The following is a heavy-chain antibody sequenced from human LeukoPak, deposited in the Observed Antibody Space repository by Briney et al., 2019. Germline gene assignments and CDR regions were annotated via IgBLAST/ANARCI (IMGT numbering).Heavy chain of an antibody. CDR1: GYTFTSYD. J-gene: IGHJ6*02. D-gene: IGHD3/OR15-3a*01. CDR3: ARVGPGLVIIDEYYGMDV. V-gene: IGHV1-8*01. Sequence: ASVKVSCKASGYTFTSYDINWVRQATGPGLEWMGWMNPNSGNTGYAQKFQGRVTMTRNTSISTAYMELSSLRSEDTAVYYCARVGPGLVIIDEYYGMDVWGQGTTVTVSS. CDR2: MNPNSGNT.